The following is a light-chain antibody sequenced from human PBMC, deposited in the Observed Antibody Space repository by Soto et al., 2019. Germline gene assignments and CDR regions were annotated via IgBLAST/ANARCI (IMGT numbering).Light chain of an antibody. CDR2: DAS. CDR1: QRIISW. CDR3: QQYNSLWT. V-gene: IGKV1-5*01. J-gene: IGKJ1*01. Sequence: DIQMTQSPSTLSASVGERVTITCRASQRIISWLAWYQQKPGKAPKLLIFDASFLESGVPSRFSGSGSGTEFTLTISSLQPDDFATYYCQQYNSLWTFGQGTKVDIK.